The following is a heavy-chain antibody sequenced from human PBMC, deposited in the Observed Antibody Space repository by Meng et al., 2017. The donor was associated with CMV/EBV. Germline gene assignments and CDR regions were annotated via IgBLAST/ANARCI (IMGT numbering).Heavy chain of an antibody. CDR2: IDPSDSYT. CDR1: VSRFTSYW. J-gene: IGHJ5*02. V-gene: IGHV5-10-1*01. Sequence: CSGSVSRFTSYWLGWVRQMPGTGLEWMGRIDPSDSYTTYSPSFQGHVTISTDKSISTAYLQWSSLKASDTAMYYCASAIVPAVSWFDPWGQGTLVTVSS. D-gene: IGHD2-2*01. CDR3: ASAIVPAVSWFDP.